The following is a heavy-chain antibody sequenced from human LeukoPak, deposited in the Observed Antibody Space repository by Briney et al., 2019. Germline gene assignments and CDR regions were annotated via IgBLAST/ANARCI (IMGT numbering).Heavy chain of an antibody. D-gene: IGHD5-24*01. CDR1: GYTFTSYD. J-gene: IGHJ4*02. CDR2: MNPNSGNT. V-gene: IGHV1-8*01. CDR3: ARVEMATKPPDY. Sequence: ASVKVSCKASGYTFTSYDINWVRQATGQGLEWMGWMNPNSGNTGYAQKFQGRVTMTRDTSISTAYMELSRLRSDDTAVYYCARVEMATKPPDYWGQGTLVTVSS.